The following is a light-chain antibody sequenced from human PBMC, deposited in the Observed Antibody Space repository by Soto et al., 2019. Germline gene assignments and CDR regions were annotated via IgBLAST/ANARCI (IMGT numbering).Light chain of an antibody. CDR1: QSVSSSN. CDR3: QQYHTWPIT. Sequence: EIVLTQSPGTLSLSPGDRATLSCRASQSVSSSNLAWYQQKPGQAPRLLIYGASSRATGIPDRFSGSGSGTEFTLTISSLQSEDCAIYYCQQYHTWPITFGGGTKVDIK. CDR2: GAS. V-gene: IGKV3-20*01. J-gene: IGKJ4*01.